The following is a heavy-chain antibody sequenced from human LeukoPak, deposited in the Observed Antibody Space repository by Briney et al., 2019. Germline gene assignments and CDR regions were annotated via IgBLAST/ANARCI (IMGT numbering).Heavy chain of an antibody. CDR1: GFTFDNYD. J-gene: IGHJ4*02. Sequence: GGSLRLSCAVSGFTFDNYDMHWVRQAPGKGLEWVAFIRGDGSDQYYEDSVKGRFTISRDNSKSTLFLQMNSLRFEDTALYYCANLEDNWGQGTLVTVSS. CDR3: ANLEDN. D-gene: IGHD1-1*01. CDR2: IRGDGSDQ. V-gene: IGHV3-30*02.